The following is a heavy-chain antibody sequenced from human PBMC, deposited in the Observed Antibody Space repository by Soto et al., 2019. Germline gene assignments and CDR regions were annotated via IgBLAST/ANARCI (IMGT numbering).Heavy chain of an antibody. CDR2: IFSGGGGNT. CDR3: AKGGYDSSGHSLYQFDS. J-gene: IGHJ4*02. CDR1: GFDVKDHY. D-gene: IGHD3-22*01. Sequence: GGSLRLSCAVSGFDVKDHYMAWVRRAPGKGLEWVSIIFSGGGGNTYYADSVKGRFTISRDNSKSTLYLQMNSLRAEDTAVYYCAKGGYDSSGHSLYQFDSWGQGTLVTVSS. V-gene: IGHV3-23*01.